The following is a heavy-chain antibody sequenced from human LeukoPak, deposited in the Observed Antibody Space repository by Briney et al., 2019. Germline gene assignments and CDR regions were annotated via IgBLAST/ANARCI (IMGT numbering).Heavy chain of an antibody. D-gene: IGHD6-13*01. CDR2: TNPNSGGT. CDR3: ARFYSIAAAGNDDAFDI. J-gene: IGHJ3*02. V-gene: IGHV1-2*02. Sequence: GASVKVSCKASGYTFTGYYMHWVRQAPGQGLEWMGWTNPNSGGTNYAQKFQGRGTMTRDTSIGTVYMGLSRLKSVDMDVYYSARFYSIAAAGNDDAFDIWGQRTMVTVSS. CDR1: GYTFTGYY.